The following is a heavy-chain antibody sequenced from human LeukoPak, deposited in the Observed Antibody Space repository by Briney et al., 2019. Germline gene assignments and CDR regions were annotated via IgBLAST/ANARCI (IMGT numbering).Heavy chain of an antibody. J-gene: IGHJ4*02. CDR1: GGSFSGYY. V-gene: IGHV4-34*01. CDR2: INHSGST. Sequence: SETLSLTCAVYGGSFSGYYWSWIRQPPGKGLEWIGEINHSGSTNYNPSLKSRVTISVDTSKNQFSLKLSSVTAAGTAVYYCARGPLGYCSSTSCYQDDYWGQGTLVTVSS. CDR3: ARGPLGYCSSTSCYQDDY. D-gene: IGHD2-2*01.